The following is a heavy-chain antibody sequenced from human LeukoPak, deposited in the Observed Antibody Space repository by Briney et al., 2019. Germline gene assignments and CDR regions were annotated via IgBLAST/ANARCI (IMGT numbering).Heavy chain of an antibody. CDR2: IDKRDKGYATAT. V-gene: IGHV3-73*01. J-gene: IGHJ5*02. Sequence: GGSLKLSCAASGFTFSGSAIHWVRQSSGKGLEWVGQIDKRDKGYATATAYAASVKGRFTISRDDSINTAYLQMKSLKTEDTALYYCTRDSGTYNWFDPWGQGTLVTVSS. D-gene: IGHD1-26*01. CDR3: TRDSGTYNWFDP. CDR1: GFTFSGSA.